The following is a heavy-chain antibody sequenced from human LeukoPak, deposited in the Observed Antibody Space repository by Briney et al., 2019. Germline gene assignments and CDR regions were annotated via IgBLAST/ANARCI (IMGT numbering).Heavy chain of an antibody. D-gene: IGHD3-22*01. Sequence: PGGSLRLSCAASGFTFSSYAMTWVRQAPGKGLEWVSVISGRGGSTYYADSVKGRFTISRDNSKNTLYLQMTSLRAEDTAVYYCAKDQVWIVVGSFDYWGQGTLVTVSS. V-gene: IGHV3-23*01. J-gene: IGHJ4*02. CDR1: GFTFSSYA. CDR2: ISGRGGST. CDR3: AKDQVWIVVGSFDY.